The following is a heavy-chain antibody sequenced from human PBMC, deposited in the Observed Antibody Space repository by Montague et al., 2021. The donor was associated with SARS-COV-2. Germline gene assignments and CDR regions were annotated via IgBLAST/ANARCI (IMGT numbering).Heavy chain of an antibody. J-gene: IGHJ4*02. V-gene: IGHV2-70*11. CDR2: IDWDDDK. CDR1: GFSLSTSGMC. D-gene: IGHD6-19*01. CDR3: AREYSSGVYFDY. Sequence: PALVKPTQTLTLTCTFSGFSLSTSGMCVSWIRQPPGKALEWLARIDWDDDKYYRTSLKTRLTISKDTSKNQVVLTMTNMDPVDTATYYCAREYSSGVYFDYWGQGTLVTVSS.